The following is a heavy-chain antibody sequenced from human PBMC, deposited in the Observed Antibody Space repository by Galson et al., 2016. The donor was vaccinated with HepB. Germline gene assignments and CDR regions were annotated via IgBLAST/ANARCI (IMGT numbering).Heavy chain of an antibody. V-gene: IGHV7-4-1*02. J-gene: IGHJ3*02. D-gene: IGHD3-10*01. Sequence: TFSSYSMNWVRQAPGQGLEWMGWINTNTGNPAYAQDFTGRFVLSLDTSVSTAYLQISGLKAEDTAVYYCARSMIPYGSQNYNFDAFDIWGQGSMVTVSS. CDR3: ARSMIPYGSQNYNFDAFDI. CDR2: INTNTGNP. CDR1: TFSSYS.